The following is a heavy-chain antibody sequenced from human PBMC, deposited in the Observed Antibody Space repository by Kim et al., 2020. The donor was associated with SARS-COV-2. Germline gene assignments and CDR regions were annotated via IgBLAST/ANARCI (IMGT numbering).Heavy chain of an antibody. J-gene: IGHJ6*02. CDR3: AKGCVVVVVYGIDV. V-gene: IGHV3-23*01. CDR1: GFTFNNYA. Sequence: GGSLRLSCAASGFTFNNYAMSWVRQAPGKGLEWVSGIRGSGSSTYYADSVKGRFTISRDNSKNTVNLQMNCLRAEDTAVYYCAKGCVVVVVYGIDVWGQGTTVTVSS. CDR2: IRGSGSST. D-gene: IGHD2-21*01.